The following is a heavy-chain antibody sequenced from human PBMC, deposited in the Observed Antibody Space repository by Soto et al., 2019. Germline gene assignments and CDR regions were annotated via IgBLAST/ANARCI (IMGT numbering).Heavy chain of an antibody. CDR3: ARGRVQYSSSWSYYNYMDV. CDR1: GGSFSGYC. D-gene: IGHD6-13*01. Sequence: QVQLQQWGAGLSKPSETLSLTCAVYGGSFSGYCWSWIRQPPGKGLEWIGEINHSGSTNYNPSLKSRVTISVDTSKNQFSLKLSSVTAADTAVYYCARGRVQYSSSWSYYNYMDVWGKGTTVTVSS. CDR2: INHSGST. V-gene: IGHV4-34*01. J-gene: IGHJ6*03.